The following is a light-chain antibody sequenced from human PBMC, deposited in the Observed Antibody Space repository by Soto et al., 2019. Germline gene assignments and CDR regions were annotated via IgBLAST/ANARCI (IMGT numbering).Light chain of an antibody. CDR3: AAWDDSLSGLV. J-gene: IGLJ2*01. CDR2: RNN. V-gene: IGLV1-47*01. Sequence: QSVLMQPPSASGTPGQRVTISCSGSDSNIRSHYVYWYEQLPGTAPKLLIYRNNQRPSGVPDRFSGSKSGTSASLAISGLRSEDEADYYCAAWDDSLSGLVFGGGTKVTVL. CDR1: DSNIRSHY.